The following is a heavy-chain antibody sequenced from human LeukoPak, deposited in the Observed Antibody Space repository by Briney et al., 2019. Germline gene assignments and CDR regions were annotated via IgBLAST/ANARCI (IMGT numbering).Heavy chain of an antibody. CDR3: ARAVDYYDSSGPDY. J-gene: IGHJ4*02. CDR1: GGTFSSYA. V-gene: IGHV1-69*05. Sequence: SVKVSCKASGGTFSSYAISWVRQAPGQGLEWMGRIIPIFCTANYAQKFQGRVTITTDESTSTAYMELSSLRSEDTAVYYCARAVDYYDSSGPDYWGQGTLVTVSS. D-gene: IGHD3-22*01. CDR2: IIPIFCTA.